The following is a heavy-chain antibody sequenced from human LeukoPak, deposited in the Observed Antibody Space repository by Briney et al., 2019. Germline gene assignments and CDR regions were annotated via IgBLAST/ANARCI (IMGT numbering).Heavy chain of an antibody. J-gene: IGHJ4*02. Sequence: GGSLRLSCAASGFTFSSYAMSWVRQAPGKGPEWVSSISDSGDSTYYADSVKGRFTISRDNSKNTLYLQMNSLRAEDTAVYYCATPRGIVVVVAAPSFDYWGQGTLVTVSS. V-gene: IGHV3-23*01. CDR2: ISDSGDST. CDR1: GFTFSSYA. CDR3: ATPRGIVVVVAAPSFDY. D-gene: IGHD2-15*01.